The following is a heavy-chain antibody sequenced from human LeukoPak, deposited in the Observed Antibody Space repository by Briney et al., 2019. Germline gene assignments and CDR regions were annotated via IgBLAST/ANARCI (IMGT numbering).Heavy chain of an antibody. CDR2: IYYSGST. J-gene: IGHJ4*02. V-gene: IGHV4-59*01. D-gene: IGHD6-13*01. CDR1: GGSISSYY. Sequence: SETLSLTCTVSGGSISSYYWSWIRQPPGKGLEWIGYIYYSGSTNYNPSLKSRVTISVDTSKNQFSLKLSSVTAADTAVYYCARVSSSWLRFDYWGQGTLVTVSS. CDR3: ARVSSSWLRFDY.